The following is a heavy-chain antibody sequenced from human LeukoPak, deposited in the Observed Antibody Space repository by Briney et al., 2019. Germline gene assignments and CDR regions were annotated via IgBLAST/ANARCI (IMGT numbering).Heavy chain of an antibody. CDR3: AKVLGRNGWQIDY. V-gene: IGHV3-23*01. CDR1: GFTFSSYA. D-gene: IGHD6-19*01. J-gene: IGHJ4*02. CDR2: ISGSGGNT. Sequence: PGGSLRLSCAASGFTFSSYAMSWVRQAPGKGLEWVSAISGSGGNTYYADSVKGRSTISRDNSKNTLYLQMDSLRAEDTAVYYCAKVLGRNGWQIDYWGQGTLVTVSS.